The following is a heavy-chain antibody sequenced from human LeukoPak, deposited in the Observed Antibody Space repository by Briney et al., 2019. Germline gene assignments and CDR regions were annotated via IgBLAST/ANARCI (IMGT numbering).Heavy chain of an antibody. CDR1: GGSISSSSYY. Sequence: SETLSLTCTVSGGSISSSSYYWGWIRQPPGKGLEWIGSIYYSGSTYYNPSRKSRVTISVDTSKNQFSQKLSSVTAAGTAVYYCARDRRIRGWYWFDPWGQGTLVTVSS. J-gene: IGHJ5*02. D-gene: IGHD6-19*01. CDR3: ARDRRIRGWYWFDP. CDR2: IYYSGST. V-gene: IGHV4-39*07.